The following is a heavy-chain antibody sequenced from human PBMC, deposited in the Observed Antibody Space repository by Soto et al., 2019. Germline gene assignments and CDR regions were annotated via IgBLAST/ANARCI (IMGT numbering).Heavy chain of an antibody. CDR2: IYYSGST. CDR3: ARLIPPTADSDFRNGAYTDDY. V-gene: IGHV4-30-4*01. CDR1: GGSITSGDYY. J-gene: IGHJ4*02. Sequence: QVQFQESGPGLVKPSQTLSLTCTVSGGSITSGDYYWSWIRQPPGKGLEWIGYIYYSGSTYYSPSLSGPVTISVGPSRNQFSLQLHTVTAAATAVYYCARLIPPTADSDFRNGAYTDDYWGQGTRVTVPS. D-gene: IGHD3-3*01.